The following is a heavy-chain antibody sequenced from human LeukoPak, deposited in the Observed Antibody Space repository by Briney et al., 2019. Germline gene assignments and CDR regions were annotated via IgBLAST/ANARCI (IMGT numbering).Heavy chain of an antibody. CDR1: GFIVSGDY. V-gene: IGHV3-11*04. CDR3: AELGITMIGGV. CDR2: ISSSGSTI. Sequence: KTGGSLRLSCVVSGFIVSGDYMSWVRQAPGKGLEWVSYISSSGSTIYYADSVKGRFTISRDNAKNSLYLQMNSLRAEDTAVYYCAELGITMIGGVWGKGTTVTISS. D-gene: IGHD3-10*02. J-gene: IGHJ6*04.